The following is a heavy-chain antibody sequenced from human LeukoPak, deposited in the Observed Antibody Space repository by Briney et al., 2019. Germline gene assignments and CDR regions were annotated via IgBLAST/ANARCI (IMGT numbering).Heavy chain of an antibody. CDR1: GFTINTNY. CDR3: VGYHSESPAP. J-gene: IGHJ5*02. CDR2: IYTGNST. D-gene: IGHD3-10*01. V-gene: IGHV3-53*01. Sequence: GGSLRLSCAASGFTINTNYMSWVRQAPGKGLEWVSGIYTGNSTIYADSVRGRFTISRDNSKNTFYLQMNSLKAEDTAVYYCVGYHSESPAPWGQGTLVTVSS.